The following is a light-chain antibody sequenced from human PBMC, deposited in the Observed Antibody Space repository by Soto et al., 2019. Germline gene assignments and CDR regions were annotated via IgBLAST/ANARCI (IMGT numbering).Light chain of an antibody. V-gene: IGKV4-1*01. CDR1: QSVLYSSNNNNY. Sequence: DIVMTQSPDSLAVSLGERATINCKSSQSVLYSSNNNNYLAWYQQKPGQPPKLLIYWASTRESGVPDRFSGSGSGTDFTLTISSQQAEDVAVYYCQQYYSPPHTFGQGTKLEIK. J-gene: IGKJ2*01. CDR2: WAS. CDR3: QQYYSPPHT.